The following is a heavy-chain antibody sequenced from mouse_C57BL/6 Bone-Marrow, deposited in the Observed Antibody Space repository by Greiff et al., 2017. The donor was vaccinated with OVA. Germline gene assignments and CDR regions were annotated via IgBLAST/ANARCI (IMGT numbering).Heavy chain of an antibody. CDR2: IDPENGDT. Sequence: VQLQQSGAELVRPGDSVKLSCTASGFNIKDDYMHWVKQRPEPGLEWIGWIDPENGDTEYASKFQGKATITADTSSNTAYLQLSSLTSEDTAVYYCTTWYYGSSRYFDVWGTGTTVTVSS. V-gene: IGHV14-4*01. CDR3: TTWYYGSSRYFDV. D-gene: IGHD1-1*01. CDR1: GFNIKDDY. J-gene: IGHJ1*03.